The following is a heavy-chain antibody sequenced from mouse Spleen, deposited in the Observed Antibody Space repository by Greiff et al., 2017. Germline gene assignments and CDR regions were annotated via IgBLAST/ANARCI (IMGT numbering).Heavy chain of an antibody. Sequence: EVNLVESGGGLVKPGGSLKLSCAASGFTFSDYGMHWVRQAPEKGLEWVAYISSGSSTIYYADTVKGRFTISRDNAKNTLFLQMTSLRSEDTAMYYCARSITTVVAPFAYWGQGTLVTVSA. J-gene: IGHJ3*01. CDR1: GFTFSDYG. D-gene: IGHD1-1*01. CDR2: ISSGSSTI. V-gene: IGHV5-17*01. CDR3: ARSITTVVAPFAY.